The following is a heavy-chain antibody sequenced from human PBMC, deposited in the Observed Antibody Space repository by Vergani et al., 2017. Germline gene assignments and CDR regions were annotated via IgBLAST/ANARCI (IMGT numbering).Heavy chain of an antibody. V-gene: IGHV3-33*01. CDR3: ARDLRLLYNRFDP. D-gene: IGHD1-14*01. Sequence: QVQLVESGGGVVQPGRSLRLSCAASGFTFNQYGMHWVRQAPGKGLEWVAVTWYDGNNKQYADSVKGHFTISRDNSKSTMYLQMNSLRDEDTGVYYCARDLRLLYNRFDPWGQGTLVTVSS. CDR1: GFTFNQYG. J-gene: IGHJ5*02. CDR2: TWYDGNNK.